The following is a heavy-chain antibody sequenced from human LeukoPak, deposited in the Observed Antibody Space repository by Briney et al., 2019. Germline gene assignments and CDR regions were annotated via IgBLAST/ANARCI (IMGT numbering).Heavy chain of an antibody. D-gene: IGHD3-10*01. V-gene: IGHV1-69*04. CDR3: ARTPTSHIVRGVVYDY. CDR2: IIPILGIA. J-gene: IGHJ4*02. Sequence: SVKVSCKASGGTFSSYAISWVRQAPGQVLEWMGRIIPILGIANYAQKFQGRVTITADKSTSTAYMELSSLRSEDTAVYYCARTPTSHIVRGVVYDYWGQGTLVTVSS. CDR1: GGTFSSYA.